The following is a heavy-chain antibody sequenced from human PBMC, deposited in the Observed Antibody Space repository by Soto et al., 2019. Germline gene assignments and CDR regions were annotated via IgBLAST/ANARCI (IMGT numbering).Heavy chain of an antibody. CDR1: GGTFSSYA. Sequence: SVKVSCKASGGTFSSYAISWVRQAPGQGLEWMGGIIPIFGTANYARKFQGRVTITADESTSTAYMELSSLRSEDTAVYYCARGIYQQLVWGGYYYYGMDVWGQGTTVTVSS. CDR3: ARGIYQQLVWGGYYYYGMDV. J-gene: IGHJ6*02. V-gene: IGHV1-69*13. D-gene: IGHD6-6*01. CDR2: IIPIFGTA.